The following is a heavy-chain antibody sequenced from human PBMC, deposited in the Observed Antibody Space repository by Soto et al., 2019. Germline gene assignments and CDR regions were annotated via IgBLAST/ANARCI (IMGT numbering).Heavy chain of an antibody. Sequence: SETLSLTCAVYGGSSSGYYWSWIRQPPGKGLEWIGEINHSGSTNYNPSLKSRVTISVDTSKNQFSLKLSSVTAADTAVYYCARASRWNNWNPWSGAFDIWGQGTMVTVSS. CDR3: ARASRWNNWNPWSGAFDI. CDR2: INHSGST. D-gene: IGHD1-20*01. J-gene: IGHJ3*02. V-gene: IGHV4-34*01. CDR1: GGSSSGYY.